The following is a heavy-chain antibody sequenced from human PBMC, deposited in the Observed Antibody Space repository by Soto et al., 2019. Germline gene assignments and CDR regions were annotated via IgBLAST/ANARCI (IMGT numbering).Heavy chain of an antibody. CDR2: ISSDGSNK. V-gene: IGHV3-30-3*01. CDR1: GFSFSSYD. Sequence: GGSLRLSCAASGFSFSSYDMHWVRQAPGKGLEWVAVISSDGSNKYYADSGKGRFTSSRDNSKNTLYLQMNSLRAEDPVVYYCAGAQPYCTNGVCYLRERPTTFDYWGQGTLVTVSS. J-gene: IGHJ4*02. CDR3: AGAQPYCTNGVCYLRERPTTFDY. D-gene: IGHD2-8*01.